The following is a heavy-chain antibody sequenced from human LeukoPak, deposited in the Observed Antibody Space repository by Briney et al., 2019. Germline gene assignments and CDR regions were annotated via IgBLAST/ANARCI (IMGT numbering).Heavy chain of an antibody. CDR3: ARLYRITIFGVGPGAFDI. V-gene: IGHV1-69*13. D-gene: IGHD3-3*01. CDR2: IIPIFGTA. CDR1: GYTFTSYG. J-gene: IGHJ3*02. Sequence: SVKVSCKASGYTFTSYGISWVRQAPGQGLEWMGGIIPIFGTANYAQKFQGRVTITADESTSTAYMELSSLRSEDTAVYYCARLYRITIFGVGPGAFDIWGQGTMVTVSS.